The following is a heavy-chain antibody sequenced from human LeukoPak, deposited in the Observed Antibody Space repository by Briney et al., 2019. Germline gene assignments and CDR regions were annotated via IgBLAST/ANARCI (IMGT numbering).Heavy chain of an antibody. J-gene: IGHJ4*02. V-gene: IGHV3-74*01. CDR3: AKDVGYYYDSSGYSDY. Sequence: GGSLRLSCAASGFTFSSYWMHWVRQAPGKGLVWVSRINSDGSSTSYADSVKGRFTISRDNSKNTLYLQMNSLRAEDTAVYYCAKDVGYYYDSSGYSDYWGQGTLVTVSS. CDR2: INSDGSST. D-gene: IGHD3-22*01. CDR1: GFTFSSYW.